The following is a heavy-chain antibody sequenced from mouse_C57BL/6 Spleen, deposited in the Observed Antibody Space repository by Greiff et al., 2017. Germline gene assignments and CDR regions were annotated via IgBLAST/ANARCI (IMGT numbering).Heavy chain of an antibody. D-gene: IGHD4-1*01. CDR1: GYTFTDYE. CDR3: TRRTGNYFDY. CDR2: IDPETGGT. J-gene: IGHJ2*01. V-gene: IGHV1-15*01. Sequence: VKLQQSGAELVRPGASVTLSCKASGYTFTDYEMHWVKQTPVHGLEWIGAIDPETGGTAYNQKFKGKAILTADKSSSTAYMELRSLTSEDSAVYYCTRRTGNYFDYWGQGTTLTVSS.